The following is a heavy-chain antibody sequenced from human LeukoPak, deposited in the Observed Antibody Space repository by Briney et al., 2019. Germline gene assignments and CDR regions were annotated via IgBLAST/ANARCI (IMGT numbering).Heavy chain of an antibody. CDR2: VYYSGST. V-gene: IGHV4-59*01. D-gene: IGHD3-22*01. CDR3: ARDLYYYDSSEGNWFDP. CDR1: GGSFSGYY. J-gene: IGHJ5*02. Sequence: SETLSLTCAVSGGSFSGYYWTWIRQAPGKGLEWIGYVYYSGSTNYNPSLKSRVTISVDTSKNQFSLKLSSVTAADTAVYYCARDLYYYDSSEGNWFDPWGQGTLVTVSS.